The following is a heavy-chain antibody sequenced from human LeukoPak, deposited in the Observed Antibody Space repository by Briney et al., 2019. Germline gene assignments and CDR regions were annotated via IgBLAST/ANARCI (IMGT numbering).Heavy chain of an antibody. D-gene: IGHD3-10*01. J-gene: IGHJ5*02. CDR3: AKGPYGSGSFDP. CDR2: ISGSGGST. V-gene: IGHV3-23*01. CDR1: GFTFSSYA. Sequence: GGSLRLSCAASGFTFSSYAMSWVRQAPAKGLEWVSAISGSGGSTYYADSVKGRFTISRDNSKNTLYLQMNSLRAEDTAVYYCAKGPYGSGSFDPWGQGTLVTVSS.